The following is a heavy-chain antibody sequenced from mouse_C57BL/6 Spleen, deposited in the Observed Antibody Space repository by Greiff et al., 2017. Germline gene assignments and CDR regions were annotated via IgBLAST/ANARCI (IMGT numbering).Heavy chain of an antibody. CDR2: IRNKANGYTT. D-gene: IGHD6-1*01. CDR1: GFTFTDYY. J-gene: IGHJ2*01. Sequence: DVKLVESGGGLVQPGGSLSLSCAASGFTFTDYYMSWVRQPPGKALEWLGFIRNKANGYTTEYSASVKGRFTISRDNSQSILYLQMNALRAEDSATYYCARTIPAANFFDYWGQGTTLTVSS. CDR3: ARTIPAANFFDY. V-gene: IGHV7-3*01.